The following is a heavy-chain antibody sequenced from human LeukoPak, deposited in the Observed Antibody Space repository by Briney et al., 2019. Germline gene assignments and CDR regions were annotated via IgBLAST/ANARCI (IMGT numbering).Heavy chain of an antibody. CDR1: RGSLSTYY. J-gene: IGHJ4*02. D-gene: IGHD3-3*01. CDR3: ARHQSGSTYAY. CDR2: ISYSGNA. V-gene: IGHV4-59*08. Sequence: SQTLSLTCSLSRGSLSTYYWSWIRHPPRKGLEWIGHISYSGNANYNASLETRATISVDTSKHLFSLRLSSVPAAHPAVYYCARHQSGSTYAYWGQGILVTVSS.